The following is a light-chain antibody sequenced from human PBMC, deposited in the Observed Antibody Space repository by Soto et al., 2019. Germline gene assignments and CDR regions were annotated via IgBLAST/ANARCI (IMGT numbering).Light chain of an antibody. CDR1: HSINNY. J-gene: IGKJ2*01. V-gene: IGKV1-39*01. CDR2: AAS. CDR3: QQSYSTLGT. Sequence: IQMTQSPSSLSASVGDRVIITCRSDHSINNYLNWYQQRPGTVPKLLIYAASTLQSGVPSRFSGSGSGRVFTLTINSLQPEDFATYYCQQSYSTLGTFGRGTRVEI.